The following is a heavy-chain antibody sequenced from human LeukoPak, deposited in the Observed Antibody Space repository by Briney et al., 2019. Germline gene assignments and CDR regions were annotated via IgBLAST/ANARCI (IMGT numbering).Heavy chain of an antibody. Sequence: GRSLRLSCGASGITFDDYAMHWVRQVPGQGLEWVSGICSKSGKIGNADSVKGRFTISRDNSKNTLYLQMNSLKAEDTAVYYCARAPIGYCSGGSCYEYFQHWGQGTLVTVSS. D-gene: IGHD2-15*01. CDR3: ARAPIGYCSGGSCYEYFQH. CDR1: GITFDDYA. J-gene: IGHJ1*01. CDR2: ICSKSGKI. V-gene: IGHV3-9*01.